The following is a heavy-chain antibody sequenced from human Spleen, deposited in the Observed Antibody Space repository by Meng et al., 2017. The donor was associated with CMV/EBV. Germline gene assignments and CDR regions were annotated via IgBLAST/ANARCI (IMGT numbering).Heavy chain of an antibody. CDR3: AKEGSGSSTSYFDY. Sequence: VASGLTVSSNYMSWVRQAPGKGLEWVSIIYTGGSTYYAGSVKGRFTMSRDTSKNTLYLQMNNVRAEDTAVYYCAKEGSGSSTSYFDYWGQGTLVTVSS. J-gene: IGHJ4*02. D-gene: IGHD6-6*01. CDR2: IYTGGST. V-gene: IGHV3-53*01. CDR1: GLTVSSNY.